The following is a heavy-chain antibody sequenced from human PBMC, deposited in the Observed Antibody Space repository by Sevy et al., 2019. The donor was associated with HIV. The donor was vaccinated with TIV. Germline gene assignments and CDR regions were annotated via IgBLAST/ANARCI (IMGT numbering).Heavy chain of an antibody. CDR3: ARDFAAAGTYYFDY. J-gene: IGHJ4*02. D-gene: IGHD6-13*01. CDR2: ISYDGSNK. Sequence: GGYLSLSCAASGFTFSSYAMHWVRQAPGKGLEWVVVISYDGSNKYYADAVKGRFTISRDNSKNTLYLQMNSLRAEDTAVYYCARDFAAAGTYYFDYWGQGTLVTVSS. CDR1: GFTFSSYA. V-gene: IGHV3-30-3*01.